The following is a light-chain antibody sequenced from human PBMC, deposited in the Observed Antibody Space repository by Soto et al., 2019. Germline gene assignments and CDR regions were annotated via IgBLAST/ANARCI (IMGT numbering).Light chain of an antibody. CDR1: QSISSY. Sequence: DIQMTQSPSSLSASVGDRVTITCRASQSISSYLNWYQQKPGKAPKLLIYAASSLQSGVPSRFSGSGSGTDFTLTISSLQPEDFATYYCQQSYSTPLVTFGGGTKV. V-gene: IGKV1-39*01. CDR2: AAS. CDR3: QQSYSTPLVT. J-gene: IGKJ4*01.